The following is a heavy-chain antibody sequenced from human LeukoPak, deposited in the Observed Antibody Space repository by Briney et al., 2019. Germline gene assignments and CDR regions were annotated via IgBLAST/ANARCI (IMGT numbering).Heavy chain of an antibody. CDR1: GGSISSGGYY. CDR3: ARDSYYDSSGKSQN. Sequence: SETLSLTCTVSGGSISSGGYYWSWIRQHPGKGLEWVGHIYYSGSTYYNPSLKSRVTISVDTSKNQFSLKLSSVTAADTAVYYCARDSYYDSSGKSQNWGQGTLVTVSS. V-gene: IGHV4-31*03. D-gene: IGHD3-22*01. CDR2: IYYSGST. J-gene: IGHJ4*02.